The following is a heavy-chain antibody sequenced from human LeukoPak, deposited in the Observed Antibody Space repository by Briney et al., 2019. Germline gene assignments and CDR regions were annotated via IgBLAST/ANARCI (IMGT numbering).Heavy chain of an antibody. Sequence: PGGSLRLSCAASGFTLRTYWMSWVRQAPGKGLEWVASIKRDGSEKYYVDSVKGRFTISRDNAKNSLYLQMNGLRAEDTAVYYCARDVAVAGRFTDYWGQGTLVTVSS. CDR2: IKRDGSEK. CDR1: GFTLRTYW. D-gene: IGHD6-19*01. J-gene: IGHJ4*02. CDR3: ARDVAVAGRFTDY. V-gene: IGHV3-7*01.